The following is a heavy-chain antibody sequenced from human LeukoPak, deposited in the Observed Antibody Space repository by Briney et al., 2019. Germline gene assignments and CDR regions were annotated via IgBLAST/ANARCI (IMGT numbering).Heavy chain of an antibody. CDR2: IYYDGST. Sequence: SETLSLTCTVSGGSISSRSYYWGWIRQPPGKGLEWMGDIYYDGSTYYNPSLKSRAAMSVDTSKNQFSLKLSSVTAADTAIYYCARDRSRWDLLPFDYWGQGALVTVSS. J-gene: IGHJ4*02. V-gene: IGHV4-39*07. CDR3: ARDRSRWDLLPFDY. CDR1: GGSISSRSYY. D-gene: IGHD2-15*01.